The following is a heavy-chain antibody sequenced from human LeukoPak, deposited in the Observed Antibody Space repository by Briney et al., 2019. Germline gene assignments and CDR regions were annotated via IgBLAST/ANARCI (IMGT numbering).Heavy chain of an antibody. CDR1: GYAFTSFW. CDR3: ARARGNSYNGLEFDH. J-gene: IGHJ4*02. V-gene: IGHV5-51*01. D-gene: IGHD3-10*01. CDR2: IYPDDSDT. Sequence: PGESLKISCEGSGYAFTSFWIAWVRQMPGKGLEWMGIIYPDDSDTRYSPSFQGQVTISADKSITTAYLQWSSLKASDTAMYYCARARGNSYNGLEFDHWGQGTLVTVSS.